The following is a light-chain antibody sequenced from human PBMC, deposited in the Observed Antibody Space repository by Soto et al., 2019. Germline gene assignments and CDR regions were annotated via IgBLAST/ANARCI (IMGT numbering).Light chain of an antibody. CDR3: QQSYSTWT. Sequence: DNQMTQSPSSLSASVGDRVTITCRASQSISSYLNWYQQKPGKAPKLLIYAASSLQSGVPSRFSGSGSGTDFTLTIGSLQPEDFATYYCQQSYSTWTFGQGTKVEIK. CDR2: AAS. J-gene: IGKJ1*01. V-gene: IGKV1-39*01. CDR1: QSISSY.